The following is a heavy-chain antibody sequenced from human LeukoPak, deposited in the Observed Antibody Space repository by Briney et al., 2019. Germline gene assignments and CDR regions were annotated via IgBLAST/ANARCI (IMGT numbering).Heavy chain of an antibody. V-gene: IGHV3-30*18. D-gene: IGHD6-19*01. CDR3: AKAGNPYSSGWYYY. CDR1: GFTFGSYG. Sequence: GGSLRLSCAASGFTFGSYGMHWVRQAPGKGLEWVAVISYDGSNKYYADSVKGRFTISRDNSKNTLYLQMNSLRAEDTAVYYCAKAGNPYSSGWYYYWGQGTLVTVSS. CDR2: ISYDGSNK. J-gene: IGHJ4*02.